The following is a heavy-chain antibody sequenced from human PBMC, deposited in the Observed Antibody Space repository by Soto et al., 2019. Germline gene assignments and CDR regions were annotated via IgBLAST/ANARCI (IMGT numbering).Heavy chain of an antibody. V-gene: IGHV1-8*01. CDR2: MNPNSGNT. CDR3: AGAGDSGYDYGEGGDYGMDV. Sequence: QVQLVQSGAEVKKPGASVKVSCKASGYTFTRYDINWVRQATGQGLEWMGWMNPNSGNTGYAQKFQGRVTMTRNISISIAYMDLSSVRSDDTAVYYCAGAGDSGYDYGEGGDYGMDVWGQGTTVMVSS. J-gene: IGHJ6*02. D-gene: IGHD5-12*01. CDR1: GYTFTRYD.